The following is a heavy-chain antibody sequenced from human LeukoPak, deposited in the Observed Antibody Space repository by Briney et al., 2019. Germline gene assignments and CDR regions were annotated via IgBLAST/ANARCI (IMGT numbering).Heavy chain of an antibody. J-gene: IGHJ3*02. CDR2: ISWNSGSI. Sequence: GGSLRLSCAASGFTFDDYAMHWVRQAPGKGLGWVSGISWNSGSIGYADSVKGRFTISRDNAKNSLYLQMNSLRAEDMALYYCAGTYGYAFDIWGQGTMVTVSS. D-gene: IGHD3-10*01. CDR3: AGTYGYAFDI. V-gene: IGHV3-9*03. CDR1: GFTFDDYA.